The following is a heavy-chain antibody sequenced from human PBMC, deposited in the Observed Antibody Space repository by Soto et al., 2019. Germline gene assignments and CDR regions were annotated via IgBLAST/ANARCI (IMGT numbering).Heavy chain of an antibody. CDR3: AGPGYSSQDY. D-gene: IGHD5-18*01. Sequence: GWSLRLSCASSVFTFISFALSWVRQAPGKGLEWVSAISGSGDDTDYADSVKGRFTISRDNSKNTLYLQMNSLRAEDTAVYYCAGPGYSSQDYWGQGALVTVSS. J-gene: IGHJ4*02. V-gene: IGHV3-23*01. CDR2: ISGSGDDT. CDR1: VFTFISFA.